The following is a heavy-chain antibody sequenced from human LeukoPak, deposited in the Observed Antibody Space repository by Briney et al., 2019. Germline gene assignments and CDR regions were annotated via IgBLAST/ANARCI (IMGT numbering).Heavy chain of an antibody. J-gene: IGHJ4*02. Sequence: SVKVSCKASGGTFSSYAISWVRQGPGQGLEWMGGIIPIFGTANYAQKFQGRVTITADKSTSTAYMELSSLGSEDTAVYYCARDGGYSSSWYGYWGQGTLVTVSS. V-gene: IGHV1-69*06. CDR3: ARDGGYSSSWYGY. CDR2: IIPIFGTA. CDR1: GGTFSSYA. D-gene: IGHD6-13*01.